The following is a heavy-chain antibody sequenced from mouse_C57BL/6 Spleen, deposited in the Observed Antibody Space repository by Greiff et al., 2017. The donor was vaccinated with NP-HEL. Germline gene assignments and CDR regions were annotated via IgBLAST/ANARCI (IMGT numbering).Heavy chain of an antibody. CDR2: INPNNGGT. Sequence: EVQLQQSGPELVKPGASVKISCKASGYTFTDYYMNWVKQSHGKSLEWIGDINPNNGGTSYNQKFKGKATLTVDKSSSTAYMELRSLTSEDSAVYYCAREIGAYWGQRTLVTVSA. V-gene: IGHV1-26*01. CDR1: GYTFTDYY. J-gene: IGHJ3*01. D-gene: IGHD3-1*01. CDR3: AREIGAY.